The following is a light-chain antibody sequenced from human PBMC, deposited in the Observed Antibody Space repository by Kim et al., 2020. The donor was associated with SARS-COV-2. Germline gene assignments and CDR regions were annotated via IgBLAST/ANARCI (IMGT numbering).Light chain of an antibody. CDR2: KVS. J-gene: IGKJ3*01. CDR3: MQGTHWPFT. CDR1: QSIVYSDGNSY. V-gene: IGKV2-30*01. Sequence: PAYISCRSSQSIVYSDGNSYLNWFHQRPGQSPRRLMYKVSNRDSGVPDRFSGSGSGTDFTLKISRVEAEDVGVYYCMQGTHWPFTFGPGTKVDIK.